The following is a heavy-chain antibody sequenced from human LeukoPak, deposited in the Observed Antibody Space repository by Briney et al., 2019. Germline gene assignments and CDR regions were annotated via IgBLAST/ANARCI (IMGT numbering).Heavy chain of an antibody. V-gene: IGHV3-11*04. CDR1: GFIFSDYY. J-gene: IGHJ4*02. CDR2: ISSSGSTI. Sequence: PGGSLRLSCAASGFIFSDYYMSWIRQAPGKGLEWVSYISSSGSTIYYADSVKGRFTISRDDSKNTLYLQMNSLRAEDTAVYYCARDLGIVLLVYGNADYWGQETLVTVSS. CDR3: ARDLGIVLLVYGNADY. D-gene: IGHD2-8*01.